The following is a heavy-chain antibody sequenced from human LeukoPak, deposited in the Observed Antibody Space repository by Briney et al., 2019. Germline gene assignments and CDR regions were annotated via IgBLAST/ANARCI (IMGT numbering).Heavy chain of an antibody. CDR2: INPSGGST. CDR3: AREEGYYGSGSYYSNLYFDY. D-gene: IGHD3-10*01. J-gene: IGHJ4*02. Sequence: ASVKVSCXASGYTFTSYYMHWVRQAPGQGLEWMGIINPSGGSTSYAQKFQGRVTITRDTSTSTVYMELSSLRSEDTAVYYCAREEGYYGSGSYYSNLYFDYWGQGTLVTVSS. CDR1: GYTFTSYY. V-gene: IGHV1-46*01.